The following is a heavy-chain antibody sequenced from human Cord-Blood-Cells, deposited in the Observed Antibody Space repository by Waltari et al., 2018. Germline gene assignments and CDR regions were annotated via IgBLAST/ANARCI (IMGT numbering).Heavy chain of an antibody. CDR2: ISSSSSYI. CDR3: ARDLYYDSSGYHNWFDP. CDR1: GFTFSSYS. Sequence: EVQLVESGGGLVKPGGSPRLSCAASGFTFSSYSMNWVRQAPGKGLEWVSSISSSSSYINYADSVKGRFTISRDNAKNSLYLQMNSLRAEDTAVYYCARDLYYDSSGYHNWFDPWGQGTLVTVSS. D-gene: IGHD3-22*01. J-gene: IGHJ5*02. V-gene: IGHV3-21*01.